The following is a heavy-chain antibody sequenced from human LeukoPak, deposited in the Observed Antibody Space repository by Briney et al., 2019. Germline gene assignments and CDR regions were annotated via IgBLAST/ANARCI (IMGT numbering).Heavy chain of an antibody. Sequence: GGSLRLSCAASGFTVGSHYMSWVRQAPGKGLEWVSLIYGGGTTYYADSVKGRFTISRDNSKDTLYLQMNSLRAEDTAVYYCARGMGSSWYYFDYWGQGTLVTVSS. D-gene: IGHD6-13*01. V-gene: IGHV3-53*01. J-gene: IGHJ4*02. CDR3: ARGMGSSWYYFDY. CDR1: GFTVGSHY. CDR2: IYGGGTT.